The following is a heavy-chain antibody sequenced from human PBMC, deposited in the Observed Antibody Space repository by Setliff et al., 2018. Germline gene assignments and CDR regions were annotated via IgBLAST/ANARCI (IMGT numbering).Heavy chain of an antibody. CDR2: IYYTGTA. D-gene: IGHD3-10*01. CDR1: GDSISSTSYP. V-gene: IGHV4-39*01. CDR3: ARHEFVGGYYGSVTYRHFDY. Sequence: SETLSLTCTVSGDSISSTSYPWGWVRQPPGKGLEWIESIYYTGTAYYNPSLKSRVTISVDTSKNQFSLQVTSLAATDTALYFCARHEFVGGYYGSVTYRHFDYWGQGILVTVSS. J-gene: IGHJ4*02.